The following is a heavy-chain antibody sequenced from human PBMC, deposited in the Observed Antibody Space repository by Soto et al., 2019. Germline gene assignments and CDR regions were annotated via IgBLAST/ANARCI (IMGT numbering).Heavy chain of an antibody. Sequence: SVKVSCKASGYTFTSYGISWVRQAPGQGLEWMGWISAYNGNTNYAQKLQGRVTMTTDTSTSTAYMELRSLRSDDTAVYYCARDQSGIVVVPAAVYYYYYGMDVWGQGTTVTVSS. D-gene: IGHD2-2*01. CDR3: ARDQSGIVVVPAAVYYYYYGMDV. V-gene: IGHV1-18*04. CDR2: ISAYNGNT. CDR1: GYTFTSYG. J-gene: IGHJ6*02.